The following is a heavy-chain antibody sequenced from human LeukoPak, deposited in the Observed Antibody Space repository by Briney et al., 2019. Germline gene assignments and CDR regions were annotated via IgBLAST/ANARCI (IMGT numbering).Heavy chain of an antibody. Sequence: GGPLRLSCAASGFTFSSYGMHWVRQAPGKGLEWVAVIWYDGSNKYYADSVKGRFTISRDNSKNTLYLQMNSLRAEDTAVYYCARDSSWFLFDYWGQGTLVTVSS. V-gene: IGHV3-33*01. CDR1: GFTFSSYG. CDR3: ARDSSWFLFDY. J-gene: IGHJ4*02. D-gene: IGHD6-13*01. CDR2: IWYDGSNK.